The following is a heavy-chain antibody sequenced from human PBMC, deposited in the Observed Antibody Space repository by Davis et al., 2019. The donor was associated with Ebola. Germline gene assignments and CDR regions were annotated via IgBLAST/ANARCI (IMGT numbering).Heavy chain of an antibody. CDR1: GFIFSTYV. CDR2: GTSADT. J-gene: IGHJ3*02. Sequence: GESLKISCSASGFIFSTYVMSWVRQAPGKGLEWVSTYGTSADTYYADSVKGRFTISRDNSKNTLYLQMNGLRVEDTAIYYYAKDTSNIWFDIWGQGTMVTVSS. D-gene: IGHD1-26*01. V-gene: IGHV3-23*01. CDR3: AKDTSNIWFDI.